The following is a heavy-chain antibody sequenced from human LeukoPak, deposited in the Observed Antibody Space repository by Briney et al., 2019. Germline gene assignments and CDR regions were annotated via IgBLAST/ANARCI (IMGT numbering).Heavy chain of an antibody. CDR3: ARGTLGWSGYSSYNWFDP. CDR2: INHSGST. J-gene: IGHJ5*02. D-gene: IGHD3-3*01. V-gene: IGHV4-34*01. CDR1: GGSFSGYY. Sequence: PSETLSLTCAVYGGSFSGYYWSWIRQPPGKGLEWIGEINHSGSTNYNPSLKSRVTISVDTSKNQFSLKLSSVTAADTAVYYCARGTLGWSGYSSYNWFDPWGQGTLVTVSS.